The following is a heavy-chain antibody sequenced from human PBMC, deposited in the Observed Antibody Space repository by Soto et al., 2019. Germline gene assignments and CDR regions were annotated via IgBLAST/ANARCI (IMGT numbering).Heavy chain of an antibody. J-gene: IGHJ1*01. V-gene: IGHV1-18*01. CDR1: GYTFPSYG. CDR2: ISAYNGNT. Sequence: ASVKVSCKASGYTFPSYGISWVRQAPGQGLEWMGWISAYNGNTNYAQKLQGRVTMTTDTSTSTAYMELRSLRSDDTAVYYCARVGLLWFGELLPGAEYFQHWGQGTLVTVSS. CDR3: ARVGLLWFGELLPGAEYFQH. D-gene: IGHD3-10*01.